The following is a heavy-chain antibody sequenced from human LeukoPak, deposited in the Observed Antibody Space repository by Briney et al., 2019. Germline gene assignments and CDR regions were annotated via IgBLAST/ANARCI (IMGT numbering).Heavy chain of an antibody. CDR2: IYTNGGT. CDR3: AGRPPSQYYFDY. Sequence: PSETLSLTCTLSGGSNSSGSYYWSWIRQPVGKGLEWIGRIYTNGGTNYNPSLKSRVTISVDTSRTQFSLKLSSVTAADTAVYYCAGRPPSQYYFDYWGQGTLVTVSS. D-gene: IGHD6-19*01. V-gene: IGHV4-61*02. J-gene: IGHJ4*02. CDR1: GGSNSSGSYY.